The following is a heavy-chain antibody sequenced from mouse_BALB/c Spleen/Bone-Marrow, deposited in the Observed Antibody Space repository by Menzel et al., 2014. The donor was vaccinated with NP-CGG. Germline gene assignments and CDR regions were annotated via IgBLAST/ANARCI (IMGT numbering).Heavy chain of an antibody. V-gene: IGHV14-4*02. CDR2: IDPENGDT. J-gene: IGHJ4*01. CDR1: GFNIKDYY. D-gene: IGHD2-1*01. Sequence: EVQLQQSGAELVRSGASVKLSCTASGFNIKDYYMHWVKRRPEQGLEWIGWIDPENGDTEYAPKFQGEATMTADTSSNTAYLQLSSLTSEDTAVYYCNGNYYAMDYWGQGTSVTVSS. CDR3: NGNYYAMDY.